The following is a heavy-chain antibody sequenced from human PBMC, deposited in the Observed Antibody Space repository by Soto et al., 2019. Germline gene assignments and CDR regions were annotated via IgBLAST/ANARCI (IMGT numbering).Heavy chain of an antibody. CDR2: ISAYNGNT. V-gene: IGHV1-18*04. D-gene: IGHD3-9*01. CDR3: ARGPYGLRYFDWLLYHFYFDY. J-gene: IGHJ4*02. Sequence: QVQLVQSGAEVKKPGASVKVSCQASGYTFTSYGISWVRQAPGQGLEWLGWISAYNGNTNYAQKLQGRVTMTTDTSRSTAYMELRILRSDVTGVYYCARGPYGLRYFDWLLYHFYFDYWGQGTLVTVSS. CDR1: GYTFTSYG.